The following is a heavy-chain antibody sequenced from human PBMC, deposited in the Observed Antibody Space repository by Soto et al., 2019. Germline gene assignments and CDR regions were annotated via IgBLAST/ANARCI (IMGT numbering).Heavy chain of an antibody. J-gene: IGHJ3*02. CDR3: AHMIIDWIQLWFHAFDI. CDR2: IYWNDDK. V-gene: IGHV2-5*01. CDR1: GFSLSTSGVG. Sequence: QITLKESGPTLVNPTQPLTLTCTFSGFSLSTSGVGVGWIRQPPGKALEWLALIYWNDDKRYSPSLKSRLTSTKDTSKNQVVLTMTDMDPVDTATYYCAHMIIDWIQLWFHAFDIWGQGTMVTVSS. D-gene: IGHD5-18*01.